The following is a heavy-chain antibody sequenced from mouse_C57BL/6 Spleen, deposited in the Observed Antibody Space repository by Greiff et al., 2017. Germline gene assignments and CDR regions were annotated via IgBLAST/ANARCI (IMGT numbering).Heavy chain of an antibody. V-gene: IGHV1-76*01. CDR1: GYTFTDYY. CDR2: IYPGSGNT. D-gene: IGHD1-1*01. J-gene: IGHJ3*01. Sequence: QVQLKESGAELVRPGASVKLSCKASGYTFTDYYINWVKQRPGQGLEWIARIYPGSGNTYYNEKFKGKATLTAEKSSSTAYMQLSSLTSEDSAVYFWARDTYGSSYTWFAYWGQGTLVTVSA. CDR3: ARDTYGSSYTWFAY.